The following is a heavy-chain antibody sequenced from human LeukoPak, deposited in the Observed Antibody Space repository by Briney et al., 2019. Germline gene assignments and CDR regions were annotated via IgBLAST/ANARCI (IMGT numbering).Heavy chain of an antibody. Sequence: ASVKVSCKASGYTFSSYAMSWVRRAPGKGLEWVSAISGSGGSTYYADSVKGRFTISRDNSRNTLYLQMNSLRAEDTAVYYCAKDRSRGSRGEWFGELLSRYFDYWGQGTLVTVS. J-gene: IGHJ4*02. V-gene: IGHV3-23*01. CDR1: GYTFSSYA. D-gene: IGHD3-10*01. CDR3: AKDRSRGSRGEWFGELLSRYFDY. CDR2: ISGSGGST.